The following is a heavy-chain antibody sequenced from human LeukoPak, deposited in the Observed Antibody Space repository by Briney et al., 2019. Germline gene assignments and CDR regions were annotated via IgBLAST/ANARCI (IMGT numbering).Heavy chain of an antibody. D-gene: IGHD4-17*01. V-gene: IGHV5-51*01. Sequence: GESLKISCKGSGYTFTSYWIGWVRQMPGKGLEWMGIIWPGDSDTRYSPSFQGQVTISADKSISTAYLQWSSLRASDTAMYYCARLLGRLNTVTTLAYGYWGQGTLVAVSS. CDR1: GYTFTSYW. CDR2: IWPGDSDT. CDR3: ARLLGRLNTVTTLAYGY. J-gene: IGHJ4*02.